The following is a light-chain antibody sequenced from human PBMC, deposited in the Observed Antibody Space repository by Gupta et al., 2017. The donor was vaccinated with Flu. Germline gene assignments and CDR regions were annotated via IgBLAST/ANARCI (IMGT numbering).Light chain of an antibody. J-gene: IGLJ3*02. V-gene: IGLV3-9*01. CDR3: QVWDRSTAQ. CDR1: NIGSKN. CDR2: GDT. Sequence: SYELTQPLSMSVALGQTARIPCGGNNIGSKNVHWYQQKPGQAPMVVIYGDTNRPSGIPERFSGSNSGNTATLTISRAQAGDEDEYYCQVWDRSTAQFGGGTKLTVL.